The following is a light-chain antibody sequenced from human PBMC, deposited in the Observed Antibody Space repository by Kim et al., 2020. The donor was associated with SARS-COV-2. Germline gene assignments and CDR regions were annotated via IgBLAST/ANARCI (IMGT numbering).Light chain of an antibody. CDR1: NIGSKS. CDR3: QVWDSSGDWV. J-gene: IGLJ3*02. V-gene: IGLV3-21*04. Sequence: SYELTQPPSVSVAPGKMARITCGGNNIGSKSVHWYQQKPGQAPVLVIYYDNDRPSGIPERFSGSNSGNTATLTISRVEAGDEADYFCQVWDSSGDWVFGGGTQLTVL. CDR2: YDN.